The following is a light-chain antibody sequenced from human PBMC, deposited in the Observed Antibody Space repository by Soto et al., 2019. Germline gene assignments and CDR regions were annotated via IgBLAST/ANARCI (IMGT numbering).Light chain of an antibody. J-gene: IGLJ2*01. CDR3: QSYDFTLGGVV. CDR1: SSNIGAGND. Sequence: QYVLTQPPAVSGAPGQMVTISCTGSSSNIGAGNDVHWYQHLPGTAPKLLIFVNNNRPSGVPDRFSGSKSGTSASLAITGLQAEDEADYYCQSYDFTLGGVVFGGGTQLTVL. V-gene: IGLV1-40*01. CDR2: VNN.